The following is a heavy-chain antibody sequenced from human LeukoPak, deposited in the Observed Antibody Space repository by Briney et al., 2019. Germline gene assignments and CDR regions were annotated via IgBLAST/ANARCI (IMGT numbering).Heavy chain of an antibody. CDR1: GFTFRNYA. CDR3: AKDGSRELLTRFDY. CDR2: ISAGGSRT. Sequence: PGGSLRLSCAASGFTFRNYAMSWVRQIPGKGLEWVSGISAGGSRTYYSDSVKGRFTISRDNSKNTLYLQMSSLRAEDTAVYYCAKDGSRELLTRFDYWGQGTLVTVSS. D-gene: IGHD1-26*01. J-gene: IGHJ4*02. V-gene: IGHV3-23*01.